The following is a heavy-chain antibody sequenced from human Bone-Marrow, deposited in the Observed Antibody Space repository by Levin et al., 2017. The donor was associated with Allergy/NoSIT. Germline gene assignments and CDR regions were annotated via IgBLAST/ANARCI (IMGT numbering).Heavy chain of an antibody. Sequence: GESLKISCKASGDTSTTYDINWVRQATGQGLEWMGWMNPNSGNTGYAQKFQGRITMTRNTSISTAYLELSSLRSEDTAVYYCATMRGSSTPARPSFGYYRMDVWGQGTTVTVSS. J-gene: IGHJ6*02. CDR2: MNPNSGNT. CDR3: ATMRGSSTPARPSFGYYRMDV. D-gene: IGHD2-2*01. V-gene: IGHV1-8*01. CDR1: GDTSTTYD.